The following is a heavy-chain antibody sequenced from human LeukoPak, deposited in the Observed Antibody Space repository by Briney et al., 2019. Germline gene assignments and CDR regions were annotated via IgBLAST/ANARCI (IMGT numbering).Heavy chain of an antibody. D-gene: IGHD2-8*01. CDR3: ASSPPFQDIVLMVYAWQFDY. CDR1: GYTFTSYA. V-gene: IGHV1-3*01. CDR2: INAGNGNT. J-gene: IGHJ4*02. Sequence: ASVKVSCKASGYTFTSYAMHWVRQAPGQRLGWMGWINAGNGNTKYSQKFQGRVTITRDTSASTAYMELSSLRSEDTAVYYCASSPPFQDIVLMVYAWQFDYWGQGTLVTVSS.